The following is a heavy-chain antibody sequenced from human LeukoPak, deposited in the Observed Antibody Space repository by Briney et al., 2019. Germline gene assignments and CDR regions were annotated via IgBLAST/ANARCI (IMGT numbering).Heavy chain of an antibody. CDR1: GGSISSYY. CDR3: ARVHVYSNYFDY. J-gene: IGHJ4*02. CDR2: IYYSGST. D-gene: IGHD4-4*01. Sequence: PSETLSLTCTVSGGSISSYYWSWIRQPPGNGLEWIGYIYYSGSTNYNPSLKSRVTISVDTSKNQFSLKLSSVTAADTAVYYCARVHVYSNYFDYWGQGTLVTVSS. V-gene: IGHV4-59*01.